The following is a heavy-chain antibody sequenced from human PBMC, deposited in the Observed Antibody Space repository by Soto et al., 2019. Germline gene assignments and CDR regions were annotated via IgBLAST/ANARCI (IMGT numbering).Heavy chain of an antibody. D-gene: IGHD6-13*01. CDR2: IDPVDSYT. CDR3: ARIESIARNWFDP. V-gene: IGHV5-10-1*01. CDR1: GYSFTNYW. J-gene: IGHJ5*02. Sequence: GESLKISCKGSGYSFTNYWISWVRRMPGKGLEWMGNIDPVDSYTNYGPSFQGHVTFSVDTSISTAYLQWSSLKASDTAMYYCARIESIARNWFDPWCEGTLVTVSS.